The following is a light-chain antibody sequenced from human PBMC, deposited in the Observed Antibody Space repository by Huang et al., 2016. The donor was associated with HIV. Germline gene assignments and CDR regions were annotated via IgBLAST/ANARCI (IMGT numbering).Light chain of an antibody. CDR1: QNINTN. V-gene: IGKV3-15*01. CDR2: AAS. CDR3: QQYNDWPRS. J-gene: IGKJ1*01. Sequence: EIVMKQSPGTLSVAPGERATLSCRASQNINTNLAWFQQKPGQAPRLLIYAASTRTADFPARFSGSGSRTEFTLTISSLQSEDIAVYYCQQYNDWPRSFGQGTKVEIK.